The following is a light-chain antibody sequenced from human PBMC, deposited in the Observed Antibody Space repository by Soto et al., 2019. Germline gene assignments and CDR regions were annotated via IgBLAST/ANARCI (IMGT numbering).Light chain of an antibody. V-gene: IGKV3-15*01. CDR1: QSVSSN. Sequence: EIVMTQSPATLSVSPGERATLSCRASQSVSSNLAWYQQKPGQAPRLLIYGASTRATGIPARFSGSGSGTDFTLTISSLEPEDFAVYYCQQHFNGPITFGQGTRLEI. CDR2: GAS. J-gene: IGKJ5*01. CDR3: QQHFNGPIT.